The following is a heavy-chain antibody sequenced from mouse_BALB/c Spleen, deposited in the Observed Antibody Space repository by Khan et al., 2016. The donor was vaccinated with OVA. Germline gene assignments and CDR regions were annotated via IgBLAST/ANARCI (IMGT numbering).Heavy chain of an antibody. D-gene: IGHD2-14*01. J-gene: IGHJ3*01. Sequence: EVQLVESGPDLVKTGASVKISCKASGYSFTAYYMNWVKLSPGKSLECIGRINPNTDNTNYNQKFKGKAILTADTSSSTAYLELRSLTSEDSAVYCCARGYDFIAYWGQGTLVTVSA. CDR3: ARGYDFIAY. CDR2: INPNTDNT. V-gene: IGHV1-26*01. CDR1: GYSFTAYY.